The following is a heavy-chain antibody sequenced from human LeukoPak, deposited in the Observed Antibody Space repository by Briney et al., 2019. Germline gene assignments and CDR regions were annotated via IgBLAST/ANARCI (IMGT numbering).Heavy chain of an antibody. CDR2: ISGSGGST. D-gene: IGHD1-26*01. J-gene: IGHJ4*02. CDR1: GFTFSSYA. Sequence: GGSLRLSCAASGFTFSSYAMSWVRQAPGKGLEWVTTISGSGGSTYYADSVKGRFTISRDNSKNTLYLQMNSLRAEDTAAYYCAKEPYDSGSYCFDYWGQGTLVTVSS. V-gene: IGHV3-23*01. CDR3: AKEPYDSGSYCFDY.